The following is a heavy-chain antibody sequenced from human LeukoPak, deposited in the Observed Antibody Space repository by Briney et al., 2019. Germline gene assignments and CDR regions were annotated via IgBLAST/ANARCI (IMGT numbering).Heavy chain of an antibody. V-gene: IGHV3-21*01. J-gene: IGHJ4*02. D-gene: IGHD4-17*01. Sequence: GGSLRLSCAASGFTFDDYGMSWVRQAPGKGLEWVSSISSSSSYIYYADSVKGRFTISRDNAKNSLYLQMNSLRAEDTAVYYCARDLTPTVTTSAYWGQGTLVTVSS. CDR2: ISSSSSYI. CDR3: ARDLTPTVTTSAY. CDR1: GFTFDDYG.